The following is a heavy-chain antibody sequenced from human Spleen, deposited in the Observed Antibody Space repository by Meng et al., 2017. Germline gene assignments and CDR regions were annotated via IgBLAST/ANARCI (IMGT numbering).Heavy chain of an antibody. D-gene: IGHD1-26*01. J-gene: IGHJ3*02. CDR3: ARDGHTGNYYIGFDI. CDR1: GGSISSYY. V-gene: IGHV4-4*07. CDR2: VSTTGST. Sequence: SETLSLTCTVSGGSISSYYWSWIRQTAGKGLEWIGRVSTTGSTHFHPSLKSRVTSSGDTSKNQLSLKLSSVTAADTAVYYCARDGHTGNYYIGFDIWGQGTMVTVSS.